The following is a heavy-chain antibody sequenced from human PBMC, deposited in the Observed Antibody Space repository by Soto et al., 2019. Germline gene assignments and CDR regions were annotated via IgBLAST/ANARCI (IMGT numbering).Heavy chain of an antibody. CDR1: GYSFTSYW. Sequence: PGESLKISCKGSGYSFTSYWIGWVRQMPGKGLEWMGIIYPGDSDTRYSPSFQGQVTISADKSISTAYLQWSSLKASDTAMYYCACTNTVDPPYYGMDVWGQGTTVTVSS. CDR3: ACTNTVDPPYYGMDV. CDR2: IYPGDSDT. J-gene: IGHJ6*02. D-gene: IGHD2-8*01. V-gene: IGHV5-51*01.